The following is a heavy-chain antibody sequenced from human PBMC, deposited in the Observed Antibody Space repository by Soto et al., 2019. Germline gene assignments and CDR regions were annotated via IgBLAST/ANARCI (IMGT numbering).Heavy chain of an antibody. Sequence: QVQLQESDPGLVKPSQTLSLTCTVSGGSMSSGGYYWSWIRQHPGKGLEWIGYIYYSGSTYYNPSLKSRVTISVDTSMNQFSLKLSSVTAADTAVYYCATLPYDPGSSWYFDLWGRGTLVTVSS. J-gene: IGHJ2*01. V-gene: IGHV4-31*03. CDR2: IYYSGST. CDR3: ATLPYDPGSSWYFDL. CDR1: GGSMSSGGYY. D-gene: IGHD3-22*01.